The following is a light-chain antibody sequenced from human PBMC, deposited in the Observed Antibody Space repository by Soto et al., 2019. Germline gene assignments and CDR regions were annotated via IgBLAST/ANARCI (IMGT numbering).Light chain of an antibody. CDR3: QQYNNWPPGT. CDR1: QSVSSN. V-gene: IGKV3-15*01. J-gene: IGKJ1*01. Sequence: EIVMTQSPATLSVSPGERATLSCRASQSVSSNLAWYQQKPGQAPRLLIYGASTRATGIPSRFSGSGSGTDFTLTISILQSEDLAVYYCQQYNNWPPGTFGQGTKVESK. CDR2: GAS.